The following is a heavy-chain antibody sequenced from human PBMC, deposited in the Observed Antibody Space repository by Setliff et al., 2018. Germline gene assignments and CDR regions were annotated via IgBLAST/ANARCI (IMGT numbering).Heavy chain of an antibody. V-gene: IGHV1-24*01. CDR3: AIDSVVRGFINGDSFDY. Sequence: ASVKVSCKVSGNTLTHLSIHWVRQAPGEGLEWIGGFDPEEGERIYAPRLQGRVTMTEDTSSDTAYMELSSLRPEDTAVYYCAIDSVVRGFINGDSFDYWPGNPGHLSS. J-gene: IGHJ4*02. D-gene: IGHD3-10*01. CDR1: GNTLTHLS. CDR2: FDPEEGER.